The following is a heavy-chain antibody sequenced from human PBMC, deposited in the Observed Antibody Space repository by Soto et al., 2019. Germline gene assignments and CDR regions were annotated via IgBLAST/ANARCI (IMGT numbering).Heavy chain of an antibody. D-gene: IGHD3-10*01. CDR2: VKSQGDGGTT. CDR1: GFNFNDAW. CDR3: TTRGCH. Sequence: EIQLVESGGGLVKPGGSLRLSCAASGFNFNDAWMSWVRQAPGKGLEWVGRVKSQGDGGTTDYAAPANGRFIVSRDDSQNRLYLEMSSLRIEDSGVYFCTTRGCHWGQGVRVTVSS. J-gene: IGHJ4*02. V-gene: IGHV3-15*01.